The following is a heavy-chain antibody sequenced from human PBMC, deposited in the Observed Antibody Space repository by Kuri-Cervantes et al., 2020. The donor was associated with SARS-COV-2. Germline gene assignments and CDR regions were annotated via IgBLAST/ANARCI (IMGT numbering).Heavy chain of an antibody. CDR1: GFTFSGYW. V-gene: IGHV3-7*03. Sequence: GESLKISCAASGFTFSGYWMSWVRQAPGKGLEWVANIKQDGSEKYYVDSVKGRFTISRDNAKNSLYLQMNSLRAEDTAVYYCAKVLGGGKVVGAILDAFDIWGQGTMVTVSS. CDR2: IKQDGSEK. J-gene: IGHJ3*02. D-gene: IGHD1-26*01. CDR3: AKVLGGGKVVGAILDAFDI.